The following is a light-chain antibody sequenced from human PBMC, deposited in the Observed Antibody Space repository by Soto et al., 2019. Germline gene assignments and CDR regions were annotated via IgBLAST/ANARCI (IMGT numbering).Light chain of an antibody. CDR2: GAS. J-gene: IGKJ5*01. CDR3: QQYDDSIT. Sequence: EIVLTQSPGTLSLSPGDRATLSCRASQSVSSNYLAWYQQKPGQAPRLLIYGASTRATGIPDRFSGSGSGTDFTLTISRLDPDDFAVYYCQQYDDSITFGRGTGLEIE. CDR1: QSVSSNY. V-gene: IGKV3-20*01.